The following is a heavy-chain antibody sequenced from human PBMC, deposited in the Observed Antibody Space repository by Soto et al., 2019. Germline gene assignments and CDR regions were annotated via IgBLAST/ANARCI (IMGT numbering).Heavy chain of an antibody. D-gene: IGHD5-12*01. Sequence: QVQLVQSGAEVRQPASSVKVSCKTSGGTFSSYAISWVRQAPGQGLEWMGGIVPIVDTSTYAQKFQGRVTITADESTSTAYVELSSLRSDDTAIYYCVRVVAIPGYPDNWGQGTLVTVPS. CDR3: VRVVAIPGYPDN. CDR2: IVPIVDTS. CDR1: GGTFSSYA. V-gene: IGHV1-69*12. J-gene: IGHJ4*02.